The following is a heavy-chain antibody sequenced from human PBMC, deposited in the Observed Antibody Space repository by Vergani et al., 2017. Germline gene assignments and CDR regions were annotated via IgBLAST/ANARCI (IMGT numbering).Heavy chain of an antibody. V-gene: IGHV4-31*03. Sequence: QVQLQESGPGLVKPSQTLSLTCTVSGGSISSGGYYWSWIRQHPGKGLEWIGYIYYSGITYYNPSLKSRVTISVDTAKNQFSLKLSSVTAADTAAYYWAGLDYYDSSGYHGAFDIWGQGTMVTVSS. CDR3: AGLDYYDSSGYHGAFDI. CDR2: IYYSGIT. D-gene: IGHD3-22*01. J-gene: IGHJ3*02. CDR1: GGSISSGGYY.